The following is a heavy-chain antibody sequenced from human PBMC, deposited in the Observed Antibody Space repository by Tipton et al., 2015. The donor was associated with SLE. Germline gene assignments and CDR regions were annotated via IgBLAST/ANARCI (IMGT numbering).Heavy chain of an antibody. CDR1: GGSFSGYY. CDR2: IYTSGST. J-gene: IGHJ3*02. CDR3: ARDRMAGHHDAFDI. V-gene: IGHV4-34*09. Sequence: TLSLTCAVYGGSFSGYYWSWIRQPPGKGLEWIGYIYTSGSTYYNPSLKSRVTISVDTSKNQFSLKLSSVTAADTTVYYCARDRMAGHHDAFDIWGQGTMVTVSS. D-gene: IGHD5-24*01.